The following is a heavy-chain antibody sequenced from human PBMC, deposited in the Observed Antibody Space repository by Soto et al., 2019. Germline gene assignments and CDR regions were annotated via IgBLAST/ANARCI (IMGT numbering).Heavy chain of an antibody. D-gene: IGHD2-15*01. CDR1: GFTFSDSA. CDR2: IRSKPNTDAT. Sequence: EVQLVESGGGLVQPGGSLKLSCAASGFTFSDSAMHWVRQASGKGLEWVGRIRSKPNTDATAYAASVKGRFTISRDDSKNAGNLQMNSLKTEDTAVYYCTRHVDCSGGSCYSGYYYYMDVWGKGTTVTVSS. V-gene: IGHV3-73*01. CDR3: TRHVDCSGGSCYSGYYYYMDV. J-gene: IGHJ6*03.